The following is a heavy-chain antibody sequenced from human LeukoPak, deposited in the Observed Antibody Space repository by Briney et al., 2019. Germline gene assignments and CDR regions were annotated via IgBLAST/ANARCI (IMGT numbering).Heavy chain of an antibody. CDR3: ARDPSGSGWSLNN. J-gene: IGHJ4*02. V-gene: IGHV3-23*01. D-gene: IGHD6-19*01. CDR2: ISDYP. CDR1: GFSFNTFA. Sequence: PGGSLRLSCVASGFSFNTFALTWVRQAPGKGLEWVSTISDYPHYADSVRGRFTISRDNSKNTVCLQMNSLRVEDTAVYYCARDPSGSGWSLNNWGQGTLVTVSS.